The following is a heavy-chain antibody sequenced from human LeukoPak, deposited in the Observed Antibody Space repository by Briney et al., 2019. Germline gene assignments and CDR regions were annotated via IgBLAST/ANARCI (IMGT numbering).Heavy chain of an antibody. CDR2: IYYSGST. CDR1: GGSISSSSYY. J-gene: IGHJ6*03. CDR3: ARVVTIDYYMDV. D-gene: IGHD3-3*01. V-gene: IGHV4-39*07. Sequence: SETLSLTCTVSGGSISSSSYYWGWIRQPPGKGLEWIGSIYYSGSTYYNPSLKSRVTISVDTSKNQFSLKLSSVTAADTAVYYCARVVTIDYYMDVWGKGTTVTVSS.